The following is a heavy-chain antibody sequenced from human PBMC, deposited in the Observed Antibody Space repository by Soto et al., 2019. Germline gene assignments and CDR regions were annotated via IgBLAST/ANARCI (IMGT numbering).Heavy chain of an antibody. CDR2: IIPIFGTA. D-gene: IGHD3-9*01. J-gene: IGHJ5*02. CDR1: LRTFSSYA. V-gene: IGHV1-69*13. CDR3: ARALVIIMTGAVSVDEFDP. Sequence: SLKVSFKAYLRTFSSYAISSARKAPGQGPEWIGGIIPIFGTANYAQKFQGRVKITADEPTSTAYMELSSLRSEDTAVYYCARALVIIMTGAVSVDEFDPWGQGTMVTVSS.